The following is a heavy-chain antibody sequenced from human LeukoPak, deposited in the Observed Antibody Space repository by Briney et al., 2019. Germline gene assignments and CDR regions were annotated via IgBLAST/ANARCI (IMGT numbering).Heavy chain of an antibody. J-gene: IGHJ5*02. D-gene: IGHD2-2*01. CDR1: GFTFSSYA. CDR3: ATSTRFNWFDP. V-gene: IGHV3-23*01. Sequence: GGSLRLSCAASGFTFSSYAMTWVRQAPGKGLNWVSAISGSGGSTYYADSVKGRFTISRDNSKNTLYLQMNSLRAEDTAVYYCATSTRFNWFDPWGQGTLVTVSS. CDR2: ISGSGGST.